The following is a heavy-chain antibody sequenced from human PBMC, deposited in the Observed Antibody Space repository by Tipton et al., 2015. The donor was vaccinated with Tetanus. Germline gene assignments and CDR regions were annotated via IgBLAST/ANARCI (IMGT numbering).Heavy chain of an antibody. J-gene: IGHJ5*02. V-gene: IGHV4-34*01. CDR2: VIYYGTS. CDR3: ARGVPYSTTMGSDWFDP. Sequence: TLSLTCTVSGVSVRSYYWSWIRQSPDKGLEWLGDVIYYGTSYYNPSLNSRVKISLDTSMKQVSPTLTPVTAADTALYYCARGVPYSTTMGSDWFDPWGQGTLVTVSS. CDR1: GVSVRSYY. D-gene: IGHD2-2*01.